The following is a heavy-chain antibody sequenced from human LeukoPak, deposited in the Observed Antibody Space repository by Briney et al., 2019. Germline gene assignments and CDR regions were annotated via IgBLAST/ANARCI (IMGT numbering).Heavy chain of an antibody. V-gene: IGHV1-69*08. Sequence: PRASVKVSCKTSGGTFLSHTFSWVRQAPGHGLEWIGKITPVIETAKYAQTFQGRVSIYTDKDTTTVYMDLSGLRPDDTADYYCARVNLRGSNYNWFDPWGQGTRVIVSS. J-gene: IGHJ5*02. D-gene: IGHD3-10*01. CDR2: ITPVIETA. CDR3: ARVNLRGSNYNWFDP. CDR1: GGTFLSHT.